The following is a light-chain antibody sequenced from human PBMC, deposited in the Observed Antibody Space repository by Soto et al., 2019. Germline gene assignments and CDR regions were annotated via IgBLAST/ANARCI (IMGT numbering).Light chain of an antibody. Sequence: IQMTQSPSTLSGSVGDRVTITCRASQTICSWLAWYQQKPGKAPDLLIYSASTLQRGVPSRFSGSGSETEFSLTIRALQPEDFATYYCQQLSRYPLTFGGGTKVDIK. CDR3: QQLSRYPLT. V-gene: IGKV1-9*01. CDR1: QTICSW. J-gene: IGKJ4*01. CDR2: SAS.